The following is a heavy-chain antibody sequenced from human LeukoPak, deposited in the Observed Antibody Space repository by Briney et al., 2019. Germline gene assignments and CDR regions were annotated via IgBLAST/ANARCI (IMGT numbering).Heavy chain of an antibody. Sequence: SETLSLTCTVSGGSISSYYWSWIRQSPGKGLEWIGYIYYSGRTKYNPSLKSRVIISVDTSKKQFSLKLSSVTAADTAVYYCARLPSDLGYFDYWGQGTLVTVSS. D-gene: IGHD3-3*01. V-gene: IGHV4-59*08. CDR3: ARLPSDLGYFDY. CDR2: IYYSGRT. CDR1: GGSISSYY. J-gene: IGHJ4*02.